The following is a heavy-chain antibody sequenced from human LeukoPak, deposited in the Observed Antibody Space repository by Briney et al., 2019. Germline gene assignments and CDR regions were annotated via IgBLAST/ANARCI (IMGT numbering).Heavy chain of an antibody. CDR2: IYTSGST. V-gene: IGHV4-4*07. J-gene: IGHJ4*02. CDR3: ARESQSGSYPDY. CDR1: GGSISSYY. Sequence: SETLSLTCTVSGGSISSYYWSWIRLPAGKGLEWIGRIYTSGSTNYNPSLKSRVTMSVDTSKNQFSLKLSSVTAADTAVYYCARESQSGSYPDYWGQGTLVTVSS. D-gene: IGHD1-26*01.